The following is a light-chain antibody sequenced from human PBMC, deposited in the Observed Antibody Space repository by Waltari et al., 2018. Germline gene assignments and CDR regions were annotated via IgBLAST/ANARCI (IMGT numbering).Light chain of an antibody. CDR3: QQYYSTPRT. CDR2: WAS. J-gene: IGKJ1*01. CDR1: QSVLYSSNNKNY. V-gene: IGKV4-1*01. Sequence: DIVMTQSPDSLAVSLGERATINCKSSQSVLYSSNNKNYLAWYQQKPGPPPKLLVYWASTRESGVPDRISGSGSGTDFTLTISSLQAEDVAVYYCQQYYSTPRTFGQGTKVEIK.